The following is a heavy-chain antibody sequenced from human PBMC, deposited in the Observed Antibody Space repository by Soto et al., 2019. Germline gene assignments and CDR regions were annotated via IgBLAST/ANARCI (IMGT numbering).Heavy chain of an antibody. Sequence: SETLSLTCTVSGGSISSYYWSWIRQPPGKGLEWIGYIYYSGSTNYNPSLKSRVTISVDTSKNQFSLKLSSVTAADTAVYYCARANVVVTARYYYYYYGMDVWGQGTTVTVSS. V-gene: IGHV4-59*01. CDR1: GGSISSYY. D-gene: IGHD2-21*02. CDR3: ARANVVVTARYYYYYYGMDV. J-gene: IGHJ6*02. CDR2: IYYSGST.